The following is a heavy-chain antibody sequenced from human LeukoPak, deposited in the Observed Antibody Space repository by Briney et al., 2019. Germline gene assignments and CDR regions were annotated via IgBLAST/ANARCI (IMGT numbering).Heavy chain of an antibody. D-gene: IGHD6-19*01. CDR2: IRFDESRT. CDR1: GFTFSNYG. J-gene: IGHJ4*02. CDR3: AKALVLTVAGTYYVDH. Sequence: GGSLRLSCAASGFTFSNYGVHWVRQAPGKGLEWVAFIRFDESRTFYGDSVKGRFIISRDNSENTLFLHMHSLRPEDTAVYYCAKALVLTVAGTYYVDHWGQGNLVTVSS. V-gene: IGHV3-30*02.